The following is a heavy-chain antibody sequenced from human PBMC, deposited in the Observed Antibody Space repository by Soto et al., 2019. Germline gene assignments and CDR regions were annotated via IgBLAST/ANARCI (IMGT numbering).Heavy chain of an antibody. CDR2: IIPILGIA. CDR1: GGTFSSYT. D-gene: IGHD2-15*01. CDR3: ARGVNRRIDYFDY. V-gene: IGHV1-69*02. J-gene: IGHJ4*02. Sequence: ASVKVSCKASGGTFSSYTISWVRQAPGQGLEWMGRIIPILGIANYAQKFQGRVTITADKSTSTAYMELSSLRSEDTAVYYCARGVNRRIDYFDYWGQGTLVTVSS.